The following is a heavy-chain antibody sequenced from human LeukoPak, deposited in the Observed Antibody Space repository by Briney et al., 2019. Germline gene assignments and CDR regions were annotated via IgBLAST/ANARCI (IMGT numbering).Heavy chain of an antibody. CDR2: INPSGSST. J-gene: IGHJ4*02. V-gene: IGHV1-46*01. Sequence: GASVKVSCKASGYTFTSYYMHWVRQAPGQGLEWMGIINPSGSSTSYAQKFQGRVTMTRDTSTSTVYMELSSLRSEDTAVYYCAGEYCDSSGYYHYLGYWGQGTLVTVSS. CDR3: AGEYCDSSGYYHYLGY. CDR1: GYTFTSYY. D-gene: IGHD3-22*01.